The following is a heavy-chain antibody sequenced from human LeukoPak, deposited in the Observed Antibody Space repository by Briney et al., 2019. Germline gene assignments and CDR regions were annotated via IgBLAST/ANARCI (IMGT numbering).Heavy chain of an antibody. Sequence: ASVKVSCKASGYTFTGYYMHWVRQAPGQGLEWMGWINPNSGGTNYAQNLQGRVTMTTDTSTSTAYMELRSLRSDDTAVYYCARGGTGAAAGRGFDYWGQGTLVTVSS. V-gene: IGHV1-2*02. CDR2: INPNSGGT. CDR1: GYTFTGYY. D-gene: IGHD6-13*01. J-gene: IGHJ4*02. CDR3: ARGGTGAAAGRGFDY.